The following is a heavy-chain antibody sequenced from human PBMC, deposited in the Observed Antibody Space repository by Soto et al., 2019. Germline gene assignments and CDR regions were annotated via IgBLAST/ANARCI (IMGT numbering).Heavy chain of an antibody. D-gene: IGHD3-10*01. V-gene: IGHV3-48*01. J-gene: IGHJ6*03. Sequence: EVQLVESGGGVVQPGGSLRLSCAASGFTFSGYTMNWVRQAPGKGLEWVSYISRSSGTIYYADSVQGRFTISRDNAKNSLYLQMNSLRAEDTAVYYCAGVRVYGSGSGDYYYYMDVWGKGTTVTVSS. CDR3: AGVRVYGSGSGDYYYYMDV. CDR2: ISRSSGTI. CDR1: GFTFSGYT.